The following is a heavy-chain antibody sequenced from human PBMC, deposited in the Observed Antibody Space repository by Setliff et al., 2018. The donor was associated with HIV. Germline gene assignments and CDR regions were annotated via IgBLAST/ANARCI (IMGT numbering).Heavy chain of an antibody. CDR1: GGSISSYY. Sequence: SETLSLTCTVSGGSISSYYWSWIRQPPGKGLEWIGYIYYSGSTNYNPSLKSRVTISVDTSKNQFSLKLSSVTAADTATYYCAKTNIPMPRSGTRLESWGPGRLVTVSS. V-gene: IGHV4-59*01. CDR2: IYYSGST. D-gene: IGHD2-2*02. J-gene: IGHJ4*02. CDR3: AKTNIPMPRSGTRLES.